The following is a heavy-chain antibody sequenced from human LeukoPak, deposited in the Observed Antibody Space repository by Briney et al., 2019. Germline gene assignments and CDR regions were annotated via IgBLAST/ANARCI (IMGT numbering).Heavy chain of an antibody. CDR3: TGDVPCMEKQIVY. J-gene: IGHJ4*02. D-gene: IGHD1/OR15-1a*01. Sequence: PGGSLRLSCSASGFTFRFAWMTWIRQAPGKGPEWVGLIKSEGNGATIHYASPVRGRFTISRDDSQGTLYLQMNSLKTEDTAMYDCTGDVPCMEKQIVYWGQGALVTVSS. V-gene: IGHV3-15*01. CDR1: GFTFRFAW. CDR2: IKSEGNGATI.